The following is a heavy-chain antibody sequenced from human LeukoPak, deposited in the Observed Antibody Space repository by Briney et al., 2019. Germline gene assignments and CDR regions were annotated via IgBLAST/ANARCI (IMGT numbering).Heavy chain of an antibody. Sequence: GGSLRLSCGASGSTFSNYVMSWVRQAPGKGLEWVSAISGSGSSTYYAGSVKGRFTISRDNSKNTLYLQMNSLRAEDTAVYYCARDALGYDFDYWGQGTLVTVSS. V-gene: IGHV3-23*01. D-gene: IGHD5-12*01. CDR3: ARDALGYDFDY. J-gene: IGHJ4*02. CDR1: GSTFSNYV. CDR2: ISGSGSST.